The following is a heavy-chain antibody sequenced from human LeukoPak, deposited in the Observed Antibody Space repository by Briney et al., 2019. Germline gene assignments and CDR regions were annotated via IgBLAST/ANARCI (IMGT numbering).Heavy chain of an antibody. Sequence: SVKVSSKASGGTFSSYAISWVRQAPGQGLEWMGGIIPIFGTANYAQKFQGRVTITTDESTSTAYMELSSLRSEDTAVYYCARSMVRGVILGYFDYWGQGTLVTVSS. CDR2: IIPIFGTA. J-gene: IGHJ4*02. CDR1: GGTFSSYA. D-gene: IGHD3-10*01. V-gene: IGHV1-69*05. CDR3: ARSMVRGVILGYFDY.